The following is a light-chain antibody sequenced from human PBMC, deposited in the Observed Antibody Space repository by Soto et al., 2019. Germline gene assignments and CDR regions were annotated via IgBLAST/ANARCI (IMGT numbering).Light chain of an antibody. CDR1: SSDVGGYNY. Sequence: QSVLTQPPSASGSPGQSVTISCTGTSSDVGGYNYVAWYQQHPGKAPKLLIYEVTQRPSGVPDRFSGSKSGNTASLTVSGLQAFDEAEYYCCSNAGSHYYVFGTGTKVTV. CDR2: EVT. J-gene: IGLJ1*01. CDR3: CSNAGSHYYV. V-gene: IGLV2-8*01.